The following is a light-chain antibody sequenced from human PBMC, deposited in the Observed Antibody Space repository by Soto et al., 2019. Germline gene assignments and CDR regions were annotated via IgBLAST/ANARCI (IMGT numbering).Light chain of an antibody. V-gene: IGKV3-20*01. J-gene: IGKJ1*01. CDR3: QHYGSSWT. CDR2: GAS. CDR1: QSVSSY. Sequence: VVLPQYPATLSLSPGERATLSCRASQSVSSYLAWYQQKPGQAPRLLIYGASSRATGIPDRFSGSGSGTDFTLTISRLEPEDFAVYYCQHYGSSWTFGQGAMVAIK.